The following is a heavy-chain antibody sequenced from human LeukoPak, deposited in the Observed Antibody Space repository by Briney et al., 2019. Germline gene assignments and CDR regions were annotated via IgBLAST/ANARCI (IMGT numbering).Heavy chain of an antibody. Sequence: GGSLRLSRAASGSSFSSYSMNWVRQPPGKGLEWLSSISSSSSYIYYADSVKGRFTISRDNAKNSLYLQMNSLRAEDTAVYYCARARVGMDVWGQGTTVTVSS. CDR2: ISSSSSYI. V-gene: IGHV3-21*01. D-gene: IGHD3-10*01. J-gene: IGHJ6*02. CDR3: ARARVGMDV. CDR1: GSSFSSYS.